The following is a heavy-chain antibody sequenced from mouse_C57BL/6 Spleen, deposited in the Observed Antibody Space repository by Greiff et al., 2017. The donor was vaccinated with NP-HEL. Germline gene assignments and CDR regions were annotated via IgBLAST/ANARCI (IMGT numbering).Heavy chain of an antibody. Sequence: EVQLVESGGGLVQPKGSLKLSCAASGFSFNTYAMNWVRQAPGKGLEWVARIRSKSNNYATYYADSVKDRFTISRDDSESMLYLQMNNLKTEDTAMYYCVRPLYDYDYDWFAYWGQGTLVTVSA. V-gene: IGHV10-1*01. CDR1: GFSFNTYA. CDR3: VRPLYDYDYDWFAY. D-gene: IGHD2-4*01. J-gene: IGHJ3*01. CDR2: IRSKSNNYAT.